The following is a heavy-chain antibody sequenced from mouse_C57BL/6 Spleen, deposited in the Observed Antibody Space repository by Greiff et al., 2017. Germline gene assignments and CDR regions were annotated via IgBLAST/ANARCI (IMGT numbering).Heavy chain of an antibody. Sequence: EVQLQQSGPVLVKPGASVKISCKASGYTFTDYYMNWVKQSHGKSLEWIGDINPNNGGTSYNQKFKGKATLTVDKSASTAYMALRSLTSEDSAVYYCATSVYYGSSGYYAIDCWGQGTSVTVAS. CDR1: GYTFTDYY. D-gene: IGHD1-1*01. V-gene: IGHV1-26*01. J-gene: IGHJ4*01. CDR2: INPNNGGT. CDR3: ATSVYYGSSGYYAIDC.